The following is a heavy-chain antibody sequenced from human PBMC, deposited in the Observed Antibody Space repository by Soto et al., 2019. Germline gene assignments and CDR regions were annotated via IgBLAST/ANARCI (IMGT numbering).Heavy chain of an antibody. Sequence: QVQVVQSGAEEKKPGASVKVSCTASGYTFTGYAMHWVRQAPGQRLEWMGWINAGNGNTKYSQKFQGRVTITRDTSASTAYMELSSLRSKDTAVYYCARAVAVPADFDYWGQGTLVTVSS. CDR2: INAGNGNT. CDR1: GYTFTGYA. CDR3: ARAVAVPADFDY. V-gene: IGHV1-3*05. J-gene: IGHJ4*02. D-gene: IGHD6-19*01.